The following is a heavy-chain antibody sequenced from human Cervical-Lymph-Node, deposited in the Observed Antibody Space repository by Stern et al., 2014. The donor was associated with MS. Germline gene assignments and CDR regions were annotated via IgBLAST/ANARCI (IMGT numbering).Heavy chain of an antibody. CDR2: LSGRGGST. Sequence: EGPPLESGGGLVQPGGSLRPSCAASGFTFSTYAMRWVRQAPGKGLALVSALSGRGGSTSYAVSVKGRFTLSSVQSQTTMYLKLNSLRAEDTAVYYCAKSTVTSLSDYWGQGTLVTVSS. CDR1: GFTFSTYA. J-gene: IGHJ4*02. V-gene: IGHV3-23*01. D-gene: IGHD4-17*01. CDR3: AKSTVTSLSDY.